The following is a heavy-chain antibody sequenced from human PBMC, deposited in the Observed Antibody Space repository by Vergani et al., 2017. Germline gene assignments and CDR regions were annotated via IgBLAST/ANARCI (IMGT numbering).Heavy chain of an antibody. Sequence: EVQLLESGGGLAQPGGSLRLSCAASGFSFPGYAMSWVRQAPGKGLEWVSSVSGSSATPYYADSVKGRFIISRDNSKNTLHLRMNSLRADDTAVYYCTKGSRGYTGYFFDYWGQGTLATVSS. CDR2: VSGSSATP. CDR3: TKGSRGYTGYFFDY. D-gene: IGHD5-12*01. J-gene: IGHJ4*02. CDR1: GFSFPGYA. V-gene: IGHV3-23*01.